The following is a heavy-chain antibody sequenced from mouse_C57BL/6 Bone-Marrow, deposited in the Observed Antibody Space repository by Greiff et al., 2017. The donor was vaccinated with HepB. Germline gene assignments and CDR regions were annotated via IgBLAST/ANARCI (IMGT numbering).Heavy chain of an antibody. Sequence: VKLLESGAELVKPGASVKISCKASGYTFTDYYINWVKQRPGQGLEWIGKISPGSGSTYYNEKFKGKATLTADKSSSTAYMQLSSLTSEDSAVYFCAPYYYGRATGYFDYWGQGTTLTVSS. CDR3: APYYYGRATGYFDY. CDR2: ISPGSGST. D-gene: IGHD1-1*01. V-gene: IGHV1-77*01. CDR1: GYTFTDYY. J-gene: IGHJ2*01.